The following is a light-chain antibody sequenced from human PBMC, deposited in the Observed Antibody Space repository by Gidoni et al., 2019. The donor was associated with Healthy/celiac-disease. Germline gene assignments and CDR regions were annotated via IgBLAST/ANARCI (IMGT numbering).Light chain of an antibody. V-gene: IGKV3-15*01. CDR2: GAS. CDR1: QSVSSN. Sequence: EIVLPQPPATLSVSPGERATLSCRASQSVSSNLTWYQQKPGQAPRPLIYGASTSAHGIPARFSGSGCGTEFTLTISSLQSEDVAVYYCQQYNNWPPATFGQGTKLEIK. CDR3: QQYNNWPPAT. J-gene: IGKJ2*01.